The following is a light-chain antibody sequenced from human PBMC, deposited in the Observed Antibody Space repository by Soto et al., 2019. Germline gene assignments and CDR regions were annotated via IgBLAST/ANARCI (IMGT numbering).Light chain of an antibody. CDR1: QSVSNNY. V-gene: IGKV3-20*01. CDR2: GAS. Sequence: EILLTQSPGTLALSPGERATLSCRARQSVSNNYLAWYQQRAGHAPRLLIHGASSRATGIPDRFIGGGSGTDFTLTVSRLDPEVSAVYFCQQYNPSLTFGGGTKVDIK. J-gene: IGKJ4*01. CDR3: QQYNPSLT.